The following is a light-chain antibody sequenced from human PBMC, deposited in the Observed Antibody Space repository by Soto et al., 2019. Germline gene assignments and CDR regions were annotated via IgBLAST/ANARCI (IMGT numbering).Light chain of an antibody. CDR1: SSDVGYYNY. Sequence: QSVLTQPASVSGSPGQSITISCTGASSDVGYYNYVSWFQQHPGKAPKLIISEVTNRPSGVSTRFSGSKSGNTASLTISGLQAEDEAHYYCCSYAGSNNYYLFGSGTKVTVL. J-gene: IGLJ1*01. CDR3: CSYAGSNNYYL. CDR2: EVT. V-gene: IGLV2-14*01.